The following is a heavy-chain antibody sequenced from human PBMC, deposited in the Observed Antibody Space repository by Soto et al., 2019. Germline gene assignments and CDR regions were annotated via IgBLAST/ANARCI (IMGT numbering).Heavy chain of an antibody. J-gene: IGHJ4*02. CDR3: ARGSSIAAAGGSRDFDY. Sequence: XSVKVSCKASGYTFTSYGISLLRHTPGQGLEWMGWISAYNGNTNYAQKLQGRVTMTTDTSTSTAYMELRSLRSDDTAVYYCARGSSIAAAGGSRDFDYWGQGTLVTVSS. V-gene: IGHV1-18*01. CDR1: GYTFTSYG. CDR2: ISAYNGNT. D-gene: IGHD6-13*01.